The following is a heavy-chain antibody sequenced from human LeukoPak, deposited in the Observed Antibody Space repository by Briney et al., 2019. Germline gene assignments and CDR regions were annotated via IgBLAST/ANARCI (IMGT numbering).Heavy chain of an antibody. CDR1: GGSIGSSSYY. CDR3: ARVEGASGWYYFDY. Sequence: PSETLSLTCTVSGGSIGSSSYYWGWIRQPPGKGLEWIGHIYYSGSTNYNPSLKSRVTISVDTSKNQFSLKLSSVTAADTAVYYCARVEGASGWYYFDYWGQGTLVTVSS. V-gene: IGHV4-61*05. D-gene: IGHD6-19*01. J-gene: IGHJ4*02. CDR2: IYYSGST.